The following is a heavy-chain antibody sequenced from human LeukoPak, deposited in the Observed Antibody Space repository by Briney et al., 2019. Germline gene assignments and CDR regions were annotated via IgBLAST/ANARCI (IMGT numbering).Heavy chain of an antibody. V-gene: IGHV4-34*01. D-gene: IGHD2-2*01. CDR3: ARARIVVVPAAKYNWFDP. CDR2: INHSGST. J-gene: IGHJ5*02. Sequence: SETLSLTCTVSGGSISSYYWSWIRQPPGKGLEWIGEINHSGSTNYNPSLKSRVTISVDTSKNQFSLKLSSVTAADTAVYYCARARIVVVPAAKYNWFDPWGQGTLVTVSS. CDR1: GGSISSYY.